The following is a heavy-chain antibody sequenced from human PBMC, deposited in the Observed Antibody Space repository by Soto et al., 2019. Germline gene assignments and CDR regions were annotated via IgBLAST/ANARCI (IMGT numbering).Heavy chain of an antibody. Sequence: ASVKVSCKASGGTFSSYTISWVRQAPGQGLEWMGRIIPILGIANYAQKFQGRVTITADKSTSTAYMELRSLRSEDTAVYYCARGARSIAARPPLNNWFDPWGRGTLFTVSS. V-gene: IGHV1-69*02. J-gene: IGHJ5*02. CDR1: GGTFSSYT. D-gene: IGHD6-6*01. CDR2: IIPILGIA. CDR3: ARGARSIAARPPLNNWFDP.